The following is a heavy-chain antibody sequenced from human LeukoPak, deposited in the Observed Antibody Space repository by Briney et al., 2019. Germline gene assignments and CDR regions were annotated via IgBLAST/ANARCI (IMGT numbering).Heavy chain of an antibody. CDR1: GFTFSDYY. CDR2: ISSSGSTI. J-gene: IGHJ6*03. Sequence: GGSLRLSCAASGFTFSDYYMSWIRQAPGKGLEWVSYISSSGSTIYYADSVKGRFTTSRDNAKNTLFLQMNSLRAEDTAVYYCARALYDFWSGYYIANYMDVWGKGTPVTVSS. V-gene: IGHV3-11*04. CDR3: ARALYDFWSGYYIANYMDV. D-gene: IGHD3-3*01.